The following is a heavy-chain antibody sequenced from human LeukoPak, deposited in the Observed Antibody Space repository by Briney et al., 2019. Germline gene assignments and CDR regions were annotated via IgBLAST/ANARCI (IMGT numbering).Heavy chain of an antibody. CDR3: AREARRISYYYDSSGYWAHAFDI. V-gene: IGHV1-69*05. CDR2: IIPIFGTA. Sequence: SVKVSCKASGGTFSSYAISWVRQAPGQGLEWMGRIIPIFGTANYAQKFQGRVTITTDESTSTAYMELSSLRPEDTAVYYCAREARRISYYYDSSGYWAHAFDIWGQGTMVTVSS. D-gene: IGHD3-22*01. CDR1: GGTFSSYA. J-gene: IGHJ3*02.